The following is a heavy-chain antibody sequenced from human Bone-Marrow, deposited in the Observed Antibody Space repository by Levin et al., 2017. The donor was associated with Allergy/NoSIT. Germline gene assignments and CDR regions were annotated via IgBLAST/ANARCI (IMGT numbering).Heavy chain of an antibody. J-gene: IGHJ4*02. CDR3: VRRGPTEWGDFDF. D-gene: IGHD1-26*01. CDR1: GFAFRSHS. V-gene: IGHV3-23*01. CDR2: ISGSGAVA. Sequence: GESLKISCAASGFAFRSHSMNWVRRGPGKRLEWVSGISGSGAVAFYADSVRGRFTISRDNMKNTLYLHMSSLRVEDTAIYYCVRRGPTEWGDFDFWGQGTLVSVAS.